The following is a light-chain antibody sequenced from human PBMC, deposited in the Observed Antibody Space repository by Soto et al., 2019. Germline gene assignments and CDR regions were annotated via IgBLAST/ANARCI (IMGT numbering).Light chain of an antibody. J-gene: IGLJ3*02. V-gene: IGLV1-40*01. CDR2: ENT. CDR3: RSYDNTLGGWV. CDR1: NSNIGASFD. Sequence: SVLTQPASVSGAPGQRVTISCTGTNSNIGASFDVLWYQLLPGAAPKHRIFENTNRPSGVPDRFSASESGTSASLGITGLQDEDEADYYCRSYDNTLGGWVFGVGTKVTVL.